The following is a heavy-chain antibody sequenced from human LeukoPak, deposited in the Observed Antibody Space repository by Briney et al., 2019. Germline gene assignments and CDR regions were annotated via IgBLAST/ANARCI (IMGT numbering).Heavy chain of an antibody. D-gene: IGHD3-3*01. Sequence: PSETLSLTCAVYGGSFSGYYWSWIRQPPGKGLEWIGEINHSGSTNYNPSLKSRVTISVDTSKNQFSLKLSSVTAADTAVYYCARGASLRFLEWLSWKIDYWGQGTLVTVSS. V-gene: IGHV4-34*01. CDR3: ARGASLRFLEWLSWKIDY. J-gene: IGHJ4*02. CDR2: INHSGST. CDR1: GGSFSGYY.